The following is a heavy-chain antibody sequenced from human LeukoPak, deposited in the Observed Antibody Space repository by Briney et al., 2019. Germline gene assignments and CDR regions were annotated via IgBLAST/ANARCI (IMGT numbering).Heavy chain of an antibody. V-gene: IGHV1-18*01. CDR1: GYTFTSYG. CDR2: INAYNDNT. D-gene: IGHD2-21*01. J-gene: IGHJ4*02. Sequence: ASVKVSCKASGYTFTSYGISWVRQAPGQGLEWMGWINAYNDNTNYAQKFQGRVTMTTDTSTSTAYMELRSLRSDDTAVFYCARAGGSYSPSEYWGQGTLVTVSS. CDR3: ARAGGSYSPSEY.